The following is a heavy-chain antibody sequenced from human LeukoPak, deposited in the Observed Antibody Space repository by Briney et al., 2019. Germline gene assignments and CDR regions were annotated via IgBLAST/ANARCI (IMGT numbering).Heavy chain of an antibody. J-gene: IGHJ4*02. V-gene: IGHV3-7*01. Sequence: GGSLRLSCAASGFTFSSYWMSWVRQAPGKGLEWVANIKQDGSEKYYVDSVKGRFTISRDNAKNSLYLQMNSLRAEGTAVYYCARGIYNVDTSFDYWGQGTLVTVSS. D-gene: IGHD5-18*01. CDR3: ARGIYNVDTSFDY. CDR2: IKQDGSEK. CDR1: GFTFSSYW.